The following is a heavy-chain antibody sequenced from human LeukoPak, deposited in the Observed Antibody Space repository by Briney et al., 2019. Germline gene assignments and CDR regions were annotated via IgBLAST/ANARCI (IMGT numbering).Heavy chain of an antibody. Sequence: ASVRVSCTASGYTFTSYYMHWVRPAPGQGLEWMGIINPSGGSTSYAQKFQGRVTMTRDTSTSTVYMELSSLRSEDTAVYYCARGRALFPYDYWGQGTLVTVSS. CDR2: INPSGGST. D-gene: IGHD3-10*02. CDR1: GYTFTSYY. J-gene: IGHJ4*02. CDR3: ARGRALFPYDY. V-gene: IGHV1-46*01.